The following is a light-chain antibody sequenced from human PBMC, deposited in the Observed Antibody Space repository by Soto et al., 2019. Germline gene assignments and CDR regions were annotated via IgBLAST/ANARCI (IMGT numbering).Light chain of an antibody. CDR1: SSDVGGYNY. CDR2: DVS. Sequence: QSALTQPRSVSGSPGQSVTISCTGTSSDVGGYNYVSWYQQHPGKAPKLMIYDVSKRTSGVHDRFSGSKSGNTASLTISGLQAEDEADYYCCSYAGSYVVFGGGAELTVL. CDR3: CSYAGSYVV. J-gene: IGLJ2*01. V-gene: IGLV2-11*01.